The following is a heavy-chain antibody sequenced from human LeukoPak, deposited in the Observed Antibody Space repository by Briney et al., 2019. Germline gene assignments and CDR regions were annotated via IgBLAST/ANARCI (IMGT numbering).Heavy chain of an antibody. CDR1: GGSISSDY. Sequence: SETLSLTCTVSGGSISSDYWSWIRQHPGKGLEWIGHIYYSGTTYYNPPLKSRVTISVDTSKKQFSLKLSSVTAADTAVYYCARYGGNAHDYWGQGTLVTVSS. D-gene: IGHD4-23*01. CDR3: ARYGGNAHDY. V-gene: IGHV4-59*06. J-gene: IGHJ4*02. CDR2: IYYSGTT.